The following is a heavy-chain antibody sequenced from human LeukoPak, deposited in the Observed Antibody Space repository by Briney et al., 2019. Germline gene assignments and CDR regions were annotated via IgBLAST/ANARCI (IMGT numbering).Heavy chain of an antibody. J-gene: IGHJ4*02. CDR1: GFTFTSTA. D-gene: IGHD2-2*01. CDR2: ILVGSGNT. V-gene: IGHV1-58*01. Sequence: SVKVSCKASGFTFTSTAVQWVRQARGQRLEWIGWILVGSGNTNYAQMFQERVTLTWDVSTSTAYMVLSSLRSEDTAIYYCASDPPYTSSSAWWGQGTLVTVSS. CDR3: ASDPPYTSSSAW.